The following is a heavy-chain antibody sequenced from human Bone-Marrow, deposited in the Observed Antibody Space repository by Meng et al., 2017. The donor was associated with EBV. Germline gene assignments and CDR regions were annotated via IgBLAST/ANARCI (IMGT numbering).Heavy chain of an antibody. CDR1: GGSISSSIYY. V-gene: IGHV4-39*07. CDR3: AREYDSSGYSDY. J-gene: IGHJ4*02. CDR2: IYYSGST. D-gene: IGHD3-22*01. Sequence: QAQFEESGPGLVKPSETLSFPCTVSGGSISSSIYYWGWIRQPPGKGLEWIGSIYYSGSTYYNPSLKSRVTISVDTSKNQFSLKLSSVTAADTAVYYCAREYDSSGYSDYWGQGTLVTVSS.